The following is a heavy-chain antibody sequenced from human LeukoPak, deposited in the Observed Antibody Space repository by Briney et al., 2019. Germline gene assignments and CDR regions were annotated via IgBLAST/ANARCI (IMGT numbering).Heavy chain of an antibody. Sequence: GGSLRLSCAASGFTFSSCSMNWVRQAPGKGLEWLSYITSSSSAIYYADSVKGRFTISRDNAKNSLYLQMNSLRAEDTAVYYCAKDPHRRWLQSPPLAWGQGTLVTVSS. CDR2: ITSSSSAI. V-gene: IGHV3-48*01. CDR1: GFTFSSCS. J-gene: IGHJ5*02. D-gene: IGHD5-24*01. CDR3: AKDPHRRWLQSPPLA.